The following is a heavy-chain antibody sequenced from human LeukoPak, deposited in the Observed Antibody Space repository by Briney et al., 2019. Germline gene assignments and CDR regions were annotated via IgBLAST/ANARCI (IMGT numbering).Heavy chain of an antibody. J-gene: IGHJ4*02. D-gene: IGHD5-12*01. CDR1: GFTFSTYD. V-gene: IGHV3-13*01. CDR2: IGTAGDT. CDR3: ARDLDGYGDY. Sequence: GGSLRRSCAASGFTFSTYDMHRVRQATGKGLEWVSGIGTAGDTYYSGSVKGRFTISRDNSKNTLYLQMNSLRAEDTAVYYCARDLDGYGDYWGQGTLVTVSS.